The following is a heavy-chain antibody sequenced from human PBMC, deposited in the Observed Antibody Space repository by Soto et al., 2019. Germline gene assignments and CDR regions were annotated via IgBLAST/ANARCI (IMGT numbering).Heavy chain of an antibody. V-gene: IGHV6-1*01. CDR1: GDSVSSNSAA. J-gene: IGHJ6*03. D-gene: IGHD3-3*01. CDR2: TYYRSKWYN. Sequence: SQTLSLTCAISGDSVSSNSAAWNWIRQSPSRGLEWLGRTYYRSKWYNDYAVSVKSRITINPDTSKNQFSLQLNSVTPEDMAVYYCSRGRFLEWFFDYYYYYMDVWGKGTTVTVSS. CDR3: SRGRFLEWFFDYYYYYMDV.